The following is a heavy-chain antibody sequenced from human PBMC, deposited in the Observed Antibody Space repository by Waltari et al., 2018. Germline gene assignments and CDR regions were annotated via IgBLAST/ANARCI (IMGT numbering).Heavy chain of an antibody. D-gene: IGHD2-8*02. Sequence: EVQLVESGGDLVQPGGSLRLSCTASGFSFSSYWMGWVRQAPGKGPEWVANIKEDGSAKYYVDSVKGRFTISRDNAKNSLYLQMNNLRVEDTALYYCVGTPHWYYFDYWGPGTLVTVSS. CDR1: GFSFSSYW. V-gene: IGHV3-7*01. J-gene: IGHJ4*02. CDR3: VGTPHWYYFDY. CDR2: IKEDGSAK.